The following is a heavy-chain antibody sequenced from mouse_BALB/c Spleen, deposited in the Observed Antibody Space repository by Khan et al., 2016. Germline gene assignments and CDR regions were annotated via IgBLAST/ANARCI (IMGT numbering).Heavy chain of an antibody. J-gene: IGHJ4*01. CDR1: GYSFTGYY. CDR3: ARPFTTANAMDY. D-gene: IGHD1-2*01. Sequence: VQLQQSGPDLVKPGASVKISCKATGYSFTGYYMHWVKQSHGKSLEWIGRVNPNNGGTSYNQKFKGKAILTIDKSSSKVYMELRSMKSEDYAVYSCARPFTTANAMDYWGQETSVTVSS. CDR2: VNPNNGGT. V-gene: IGHV1-26*01.